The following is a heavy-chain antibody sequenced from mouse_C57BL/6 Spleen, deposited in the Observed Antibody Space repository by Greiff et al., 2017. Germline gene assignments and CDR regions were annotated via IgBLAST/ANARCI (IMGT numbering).Heavy chain of an antibody. Sequence: QVQLKESGPGLVAPSQSLSITCTVSGFSLTSYALSWVRQPPGKGLEWLGAIWTGGGTKYTSALKSILSIVQDNSKSHLFLKRNSLQTEDTARYYWARSDYGSSFWDFDVWGTGTRVTGSA. J-gene: IGHJ1*03. D-gene: IGHD1-1*01. V-gene: IGHV2-9-1*01. CDR2: IWTGGGT. CDR3: ARSDYGSSFWDFDV. CDR1: GFSLTSYA.